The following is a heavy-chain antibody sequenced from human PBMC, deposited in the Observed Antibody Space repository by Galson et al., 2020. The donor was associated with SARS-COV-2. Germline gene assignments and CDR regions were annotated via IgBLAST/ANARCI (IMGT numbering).Heavy chain of an antibody. D-gene: IGHD2-2*01. J-gene: IGHJ6*02. CDR1: GFTFSNAW. CDR3: TTQPDIVVVPAAIHYYYYGMDV. CDR2: LKSKTDGGTT. V-gene: IGHV3-15*01. Sequence: GGSLRLSCAASGFTFSNAWMSWVRQAPGKGLEWVGRLKSKTDGGTTDYAAPVKGRFTISRDDSKNTLYLQMNSLKTEDTAVYYCTTQPDIVVVPAAIHYYYYGMDVWGQGTTVTVSS.